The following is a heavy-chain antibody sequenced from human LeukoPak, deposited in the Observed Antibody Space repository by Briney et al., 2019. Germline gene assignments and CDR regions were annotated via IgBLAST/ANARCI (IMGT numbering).Heavy chain of an antibody. CDR3: ARRYSSGFYYFDY. V-gene: IGHV4-61*05. CDR2: IDHSESA. CDR1: GGSISSTTYY. J-gene: IGHJ4*02. D-gene: IGHD6-19*01. Sequence: SETLSLTCIVSGGSISSTTYYWGWIRQPPGKGLEWIGEIDHSESANHSPSLKSRLTMSVDTSKSQFSLRLNSVTAADTATYYCARRYSSGFYYFDYWGQGALVTVSS.